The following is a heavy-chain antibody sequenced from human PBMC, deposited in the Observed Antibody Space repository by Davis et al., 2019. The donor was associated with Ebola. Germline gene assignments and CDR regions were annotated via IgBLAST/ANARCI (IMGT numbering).Heavy chain of an antibody. CDR2: IKPVNSDI. CDR3: ARLLVGATAMIKEAFDI. Sequence: GESLKISCKGSGYSFSTYWIGWVRQMPGRGLEWMGIIKPVNSDIRYSPSFQGQVTISADTSISTAYLHWSSLRASDTAMYYCARLLVGATAMIKEAFDIWGQGTVVTDSS. V-gene: IGHV5-51*01. J-gene: IGHJ3*02. D-gene: IGHD5-18*01. CDR1: GYSFSTYW.